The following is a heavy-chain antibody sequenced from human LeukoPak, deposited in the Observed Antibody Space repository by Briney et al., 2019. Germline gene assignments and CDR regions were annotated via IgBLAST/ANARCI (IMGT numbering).Heavy chain of an antibody. CDR1: GILVSSNY. J-gene: IGHJ3*02. Sequence: GGSLRLSCVASGILVSSNYMSWVRQAPGKGLEWVSFIDSTGSTYYADSVKGRFTISRDNSRNTLYLQMNSLRVEDTAVYCCARRERLGYSYGRGTLDIWGQGTMVTVSS. V-gene: IGHV3-66*01. CDR2: IDSTGST. CDR3: ARRERLGYSYGRGTLDI. D-gene: IGHD5-18*01.